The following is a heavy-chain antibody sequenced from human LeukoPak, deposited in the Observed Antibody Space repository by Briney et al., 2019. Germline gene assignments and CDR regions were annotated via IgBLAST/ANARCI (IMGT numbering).Heavy chain of an antibody. J-gene: IGHJ5*02. D-gene: IGHD3-3*01. CDR3: AKGGHYSFFDH. Sequence: GGSLRLSCAASGLTFSSYAMTWVRQAPGKGLEWVSTISGDAANTYSADSVKGRFTISRDNSKDTVYLQMNSLRVEDTAVYYCAKGGHYSFFDHWGQGTLLTVSS. V-gene: IGHV3-23*01. CDR1: GLTFSSYA. CDR2: ISGDAANT.